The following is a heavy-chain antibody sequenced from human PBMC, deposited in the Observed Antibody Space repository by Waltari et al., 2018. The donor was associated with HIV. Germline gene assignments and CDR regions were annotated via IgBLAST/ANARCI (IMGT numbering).Heavy chain of an antibody. CDR2: IRYDGSNK. V-gene: IGHV3-30*02. Sequence: QVQLVESGGGVVQPGGSLRLSCAASGFTFSSYGMPWVRQALGKGVEGVAFIRYDGSNKYYADSVKGRFTISRDNSKNTLYLQMNSLRAEDTAVYYCAKEKYSSSWYDYWGQGTLVTVSS. D-gene: IGHD6-13*01. CDR1: GFTFSSYG. CDR3: AKEKYSSSWYDY. J-gene: IGHJ4*02.